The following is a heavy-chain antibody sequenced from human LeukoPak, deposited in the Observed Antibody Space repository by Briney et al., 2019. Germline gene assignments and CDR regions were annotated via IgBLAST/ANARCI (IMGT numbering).Heavy chain of an antibody. V-gene: IGHV1-46*01. CDR3: ASDAASGYYSN. Sequence: ASVKVSCKASGYTFTSYYMHWVRQAPGQGLEWMGIINPSGGSTSYAQKFQGRVTMTRDTSTSTVYMELSSLRSADTAVYYCASDAASGYYSNWGQGTLVTVSS. D-gene: IGHD3-22*01. J-gene: IGHJ4*02. CDR1: GYTFTSYY. CDR2: INPSGGST.